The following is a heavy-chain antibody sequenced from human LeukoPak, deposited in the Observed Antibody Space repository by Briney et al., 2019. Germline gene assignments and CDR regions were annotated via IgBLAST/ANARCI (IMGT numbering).Heavy chain of an antibody. CDR3: ARESSGSYGFDY. Sequence: SETLSLTCTVSGGSISSYYWSWIRQPPGKGLEWIGYIYYSGSTNYNPSLKSRVTISVDTSKSQFSLKLSSVTAADTAVYYCARESSGSYGFDYWGQGTLVTVSS. D-gene: IGHD1-26*01. J-gene: IGHJ4*02. CDR2: IYYSGST. CDR1: GGSISSYY. V-gene: IGHV4-59*01.